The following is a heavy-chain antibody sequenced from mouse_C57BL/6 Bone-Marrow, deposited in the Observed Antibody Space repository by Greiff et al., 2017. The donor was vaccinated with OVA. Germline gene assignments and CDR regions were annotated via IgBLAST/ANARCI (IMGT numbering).Heavy chain of an antibody. CDR3: ASLDSSGY. D-gene: IGHD3-2*02. J-gene: IGHJ2*01. Sequence: EVKLQESGGDLVKPGGSLKLSCAASGFTFSSYGMSWVRQTPDKRLEWVATISSGGSYTYYPDSVKGRFTISRDNAKNTLYLQMSSLKSEDTAMYYGASLDSSGYWGQGTTLTVSS. CDR1: GFTFSSYG. V-gene: IGHV5-6*01. CDR2: ISSGGSYT.